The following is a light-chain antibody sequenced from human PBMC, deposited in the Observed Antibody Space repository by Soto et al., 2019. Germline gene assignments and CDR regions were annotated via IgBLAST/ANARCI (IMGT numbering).Light chain of an antibody. CDR1: SSDVGGYNY. V-gene: IGLV2-11*01. CDR3: CSYAGSYTYV. J-gene: IGLJ1*01. CDR2: DVS. Sequence: QSVLTQPRSVSGSPGQSVTISCTGTSSDVGGYNYVSWYQQHPGKAPKLMIYDVSKRPSGVPDRFSGSKSGNTASLTISGLQVEDEAEYYCCSYAGSYTYVFGTGTKLTVL.